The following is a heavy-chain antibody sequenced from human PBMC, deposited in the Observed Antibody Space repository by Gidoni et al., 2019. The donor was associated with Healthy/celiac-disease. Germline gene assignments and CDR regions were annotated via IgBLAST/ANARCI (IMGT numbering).Heavy chain of an antibody. CDR1: GGSFSGYY. Sequence: QVQLQQWGAGLLKPSETLSLPCAVYGGSFSGYYWSWIRQPPGKGLEWIGEINHSGSTNYNPSLKSRVTISVDTSKNQFSLKLSSVTAADTAVYYCAREATNGVRGLHSHFDYWGQGTLVTVSS. V-gene: IGHV4-34*01. J-gene: IGHJ4*02. D-gene: IGHD2-8*01. CDR3: AREATNGVRGLHSHFDY. CDR2: INHSGST.